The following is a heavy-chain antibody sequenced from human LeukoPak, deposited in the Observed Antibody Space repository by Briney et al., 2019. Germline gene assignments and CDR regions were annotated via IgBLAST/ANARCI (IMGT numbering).Heavy chain of an antibody. CDR2: IYYSGST. CDR3: ARDPGYYYDSSGYLRSYYYGMDV. Sequence: PSETLSLTCTVSGGSISSYYWSWIRQPPGKGLEWIGYIYYSGSTNYNPSLKSRVTISVDTSKNQFSLKLSSVTAADTAVYYCARDPGYYYDSSGYLRSYYYGMDVWGQGTTVTVSS. D-gene: IGHD3-22*01. J-gene: IGHJ6*02. CDR1: GGSISSYY. V-gene: IGHV4-59*01.